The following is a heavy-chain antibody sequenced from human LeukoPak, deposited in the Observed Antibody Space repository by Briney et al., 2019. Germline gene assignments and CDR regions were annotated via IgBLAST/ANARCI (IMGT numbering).Heavy chain of an antibody. J-gene: IGHJ4*02. Sequence: SETLSLTCTVSGGSISSSAYHWGWIRQPPGKGLEWIGSIHYSGSTYYNPSLKSRVTISVDTSKNQFSLKLSSVTAADTAVYYCAREYCSGNSCSSHFDYWGQGTLVTVSS. CDR2: IHYSGST. CDR1: GGSISSSAYH. CDR3: AREYCSGNSCSSHFDY. V-gene: IGHV4-39*02. D-gene: IGHD2-15*01.